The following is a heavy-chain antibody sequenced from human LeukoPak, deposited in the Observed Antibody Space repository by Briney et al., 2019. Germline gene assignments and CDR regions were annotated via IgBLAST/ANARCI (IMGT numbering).Heavy chain of an antibody. CDR1: GYTFSRYD. J-gene: IGHJ4*02. V-gene: IGHV3-30-3*01. CDR3: ARVMGGGWYSFDY. D-gene: IGHD6-19*01. Sequence: GGCLRLSCAASGYTFSRYDKHWVRQAPGKGLEWVADISYDGSNKYYADSVKGRFTISRDNSKNTLYLQMNSLRAEDTSLYYCARVMGGGWYSFDYWGQGTLVTVSS. CDR2: ISYDGSNK.